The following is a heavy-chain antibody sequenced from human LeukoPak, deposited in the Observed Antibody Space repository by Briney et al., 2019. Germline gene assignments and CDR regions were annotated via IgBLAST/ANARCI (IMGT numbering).Heavy chain of an antibody. CDR2: INPNSGGT. Sequence: ASVKVSCKASGYTFTGYYMHWVRRAPGQGLEWMGWINPNSGGTNYAQKFQGRVTMTRDTSISTAYMELTRLRSDDTAVYYCARALGNYFGSGTPWGQGTLVTVSS. V-gene: IGHV1-2*02. CDR3: ARALGNYFGSGTP. J-gene: IGHJ5*02. D-gene: IGHD3-10*01. CDR1: GYTFTGYY.